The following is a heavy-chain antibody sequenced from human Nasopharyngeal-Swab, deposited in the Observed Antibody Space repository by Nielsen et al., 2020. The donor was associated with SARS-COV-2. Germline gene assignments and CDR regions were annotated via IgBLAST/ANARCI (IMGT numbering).Heavy chain of an antibody. CDR3: ARGTGTTYYYYMDV. CDR2: IIPILGTA. V-gene: IGHV1-69*04. D-gene: IGHD1-7*01. Sequence: SVKVSCKASGGTFSSYAISWVRQAPGQGLEWMGRIIPILGTANYAQKFQGRVTITADKSTSTAYMELSSLRSEDTAVYYCARGTGTTYYYYMDVWGKGTTVTVSS. J-gene: IGHJ6*03. CDR1: GGTFSSYA.